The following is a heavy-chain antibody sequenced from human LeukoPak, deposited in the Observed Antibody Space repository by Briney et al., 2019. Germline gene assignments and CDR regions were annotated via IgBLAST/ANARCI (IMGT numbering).Heavy chain of an antibody. CDR3: ASPRNDFWSGPDYYYYGMDV. CDR1: GGTFSSYA. Sequence: ASVKVSCKASGGTFSSYAISWVRQAPGQGLERMGGIIPIFGTANYAQKFQGRVTITADESTSTAYMELSSLRSEDTAVYYCASPRNDFWSGPDYYYYGMDVWGQGTTVTVSS. CDR2: IIPIFGTA. D-gene: IGHD3-3*01. V-gene: IGHV1-69*13. J-gene: IGHJ6*02.